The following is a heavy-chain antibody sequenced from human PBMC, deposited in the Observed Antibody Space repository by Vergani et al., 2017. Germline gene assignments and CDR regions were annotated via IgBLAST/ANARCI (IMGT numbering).Heavy chain of an antibody. D-gene: IGHD5-18*01. V-gene: IGHV1-3*01. Sequence: QVQLVQSGAEVKKPGASVKVSCKASGYTFTSYAMHWVRQAPGQRLEWMGWINAGNGNTKYSQKFQGRVTMTRDTSISTAYMELSRLRSDDTAVYYCARQRIQLWTLPGDYWGQGTLVTVSS. J-gene: IGHJ4*02. CDR3: ARQRIQLWTLPGDY. CDR1: GYTFTSYA. CDR2: INAGNGNT.